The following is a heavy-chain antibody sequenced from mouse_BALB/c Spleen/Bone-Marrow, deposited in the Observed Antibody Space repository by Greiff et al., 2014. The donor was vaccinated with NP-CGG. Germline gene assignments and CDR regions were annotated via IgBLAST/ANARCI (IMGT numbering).Heavy chain of an antibody. D-gene: IGHD1-2*01. CDR1: GFDFSGYW. J-gene: IGHJ3*01. CDR3: ARNGYYGWMTY. Sequence: DVKLVESGGGLVQPGGSLKLSCAASGFDFSGYWMTWVRQAPGKGLEWIGEIKPDSRTINYKPSLKEKFIMSRDNAKNTLYLQMSKVRSEDTALYYCARNGYYGWMTYWGQGTLVTVSA. CDR2: IKPDSRTI. V-gene: IGHV4-1*02.